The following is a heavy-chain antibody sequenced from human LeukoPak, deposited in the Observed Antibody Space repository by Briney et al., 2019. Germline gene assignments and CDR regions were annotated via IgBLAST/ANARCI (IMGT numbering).Heavy chain of an antibody. D-gene: IGHD4-17*01. CDR3: ARDGDSHGYHYGMDV. Sequence: ASVKVSCKASGYTFTSYGISWVRQAPGQGLEWMGWISAYNGNTNYAQKLQGRVTMTTDTSTSTAYMELRSLRSDDTTVYYCARDGDSHGYHYGMDVWGQGTTVTVSS. V-gene: IGHV1-18*01. CDR2: ISAYNGNT. CDR1: GYTFTSYG. J-gene: IGHJ6*02.